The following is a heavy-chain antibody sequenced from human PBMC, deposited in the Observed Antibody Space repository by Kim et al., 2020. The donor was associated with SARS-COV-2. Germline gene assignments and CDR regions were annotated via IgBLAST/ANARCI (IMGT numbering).Heavy chain of an antibody. CDR2: ISGSGGST. Sequence: GGSLRLSCAASGFTFSSYAMSWVRQAPGKGLEWVSAISGSGGSTYYADSVKGRFTISRDNSKNTLYLQMNSLRAEDTAVYYCAKGGSGYYYKPDDWYFDLWGRGTLVTVSS. D-gene: IGHD3-22*01. CDR1: GFTFSSYA. J-gene: IGHJ2*01. V-gene: IGHV3-23*01. CDR3: AKGGSGYYYKPDDWYFDL.